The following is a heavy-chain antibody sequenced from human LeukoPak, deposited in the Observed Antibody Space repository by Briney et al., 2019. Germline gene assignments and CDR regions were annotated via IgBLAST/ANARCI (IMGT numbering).Heavy chain of an antibody. Sequence: SGTLSLTCTVSGGSISSYYWSWIRQPPGKGLEWIGYIYYSGSTNYNPSLKSRVTISVDTSKNQFSLKLSSVTAADTAVYYCARHGPGYSSSWYDYWGQGTLVTVSS. CDR2: IYYSGST. D-gene: IGHD6-13*01. CDR3: ARHGPGYSSSWYDY. CDR1: GGSISSYY. J-gene: IGHJ4*02. V-gene: IGHV4-59*08.